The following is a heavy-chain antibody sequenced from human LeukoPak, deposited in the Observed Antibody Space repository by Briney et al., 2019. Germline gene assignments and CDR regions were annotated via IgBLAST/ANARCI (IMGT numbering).Heavy chain of an antibody. D-gene: IGHD3-3*01. Sequence: PGGSLRLSCAASGLIVSNNYMSWVRQAPGKGLEWVSSISSSSSYIYYADSVKGRFTISRDNAKSSLYLQMNSLRAKDTAVYYCARDQMGFGVVIQFRYYYYGMDVWGQGTTVTVSS. V-gene: IGHV3-21*01. CDR3: ARDQMGFGVVIQFRYYYYGMDV. CDR1: GLIVSNNY. J-gene: IGHJ6*02. CDR2: ISSSSSYI.